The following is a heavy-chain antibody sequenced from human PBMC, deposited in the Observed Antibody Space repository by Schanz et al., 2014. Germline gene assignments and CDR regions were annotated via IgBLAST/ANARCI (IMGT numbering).Heavy chain of an antibody. V-gene: IGHV3-66*01. J-gene: IGHJ4*02. CDR2: IYIGGNT. CDR1: GFSVGNKY. CDR3: ARGGPAYYFDD. Sequence: EVQLVESGGGLVQPGGSLRLSCAASGFSVGNKYMNWVRQAPGKGLEWVSFIYIGGNTYYADSVKGRFTISRDNSKNTVYMQMNSLRAEDTAVYYCARGGPAYYFDDWGQGTLVTDSS.